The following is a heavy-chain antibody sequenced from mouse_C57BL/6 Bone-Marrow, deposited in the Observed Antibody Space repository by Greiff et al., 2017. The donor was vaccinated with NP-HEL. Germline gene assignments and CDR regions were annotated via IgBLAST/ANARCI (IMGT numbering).Heavy chain of an antibody. J-gene: IGHJ4*01. Sequence: VQLQQPGTELVKPGASVKLSCKASGYTFTSYWMHWVKQRPGQGLEWIGDINPSNGGTNYNEKFKSKATLTVDKSSSTAYMQISRVTTEDSAIYYCARRDTTVVAGDAMEGWGKGTSVTVSS. CDR1: GYTFTSYW. CDR2: INPSNGGT. V-gene: IGHV1-53*01. CDR3: ARRDTTVVAGDAMEG. D-gene: IGHD1-1*01.